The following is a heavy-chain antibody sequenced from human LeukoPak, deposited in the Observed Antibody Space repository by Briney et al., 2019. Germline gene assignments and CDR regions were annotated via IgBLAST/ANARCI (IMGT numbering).Heavy chain of an antibody. CDR2: MNPNSGNT. CDR3: ARGLMVRGVIRPGYYYYGMDV. D-gene: IGHD3-10*01. Sequence: ASVKVSCKASAYTFTDYAINWVRRAPGQGLEWMGWMNPNSGNTGYAQKFQGRVTMTRNTSISTAYMELSSLRSEDTAVYYCARGLMVRGVIRPGYYYYGMDVWGQGTTVTVSS. J-gene: IGHJ6*02. V-gene: IGHV1-8*02. CDR1: AYTFTDYA.